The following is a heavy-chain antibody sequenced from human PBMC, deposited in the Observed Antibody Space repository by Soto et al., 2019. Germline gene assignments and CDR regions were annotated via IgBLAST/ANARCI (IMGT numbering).Heavy chain of an antibody. V-gene: IGHV1-2*02. CDR3: ARDGYYGSGSYYKRRGYYYGMDV. D-gene: IGHD3-10*01. CDR2: INPSSGGT. J-gene: IGHJ6*02. Sequence: GASVKVSCKASGYPLTAKYLHWVLQAPGQGLEWMGWINPSSGGTKEAQKLQGRVTMTTDTSTSTAYMELRSLRSDDTAVYYCARDGYYGSGSYYKRRGYYYGMDVWGQGTTVTVSS. CDR1: GYPLTAKY.